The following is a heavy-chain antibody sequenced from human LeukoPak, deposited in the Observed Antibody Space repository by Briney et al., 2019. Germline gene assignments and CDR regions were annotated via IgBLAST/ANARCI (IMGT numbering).Heavy chain of an antibody. CDR2: IYYSGST. J-gene: IGHJ6*02. CDR3: ARSMGRYYDILTGPVGGMDV. D-gene: IGHD3-9*01. CDR1: GGSISSGGYS. V-gene: IGHV4-31*03. Sequence: SSETLSLTCTVSGGSISSGGYSWSWIRQHPGKGLEWIGYIYYSGSTYYNPSLKSRVTISVDTSKNQFSLKLSSVTAADTAVYYCARSMGRYYDILTGPVGGMDVWGQGTTVTVSS.